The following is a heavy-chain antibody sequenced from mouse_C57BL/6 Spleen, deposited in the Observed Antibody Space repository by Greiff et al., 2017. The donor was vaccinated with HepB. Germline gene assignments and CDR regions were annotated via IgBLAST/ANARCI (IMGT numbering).Heavy chain of an antibody. CDR3: ATGTGAYAMDY. Sequence: EVKVEESGGGLVKPGGSLKLSCAASGFTFSDYGMHWVRQAPEKGLEWVAYISSGSSTIYYADTVKGRFTISRDNAKNTLFLQMTSLRSEDTAMYYCATGTGAYAMDYWGQGTSVTVSS. J-gene: IGHJ4*01. CDR1: GFTFSDYG. CDR2: ISSGSSTI. D-gene: IGHD4-1*01. V-gene: IGHV5-17*01.